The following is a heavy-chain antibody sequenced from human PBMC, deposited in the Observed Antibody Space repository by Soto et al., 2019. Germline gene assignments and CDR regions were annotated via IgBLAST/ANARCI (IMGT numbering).Heavy chain of an antibody. D-gene: IGHD2-15*01. CDR3: ALGCSGGSCYSGFDD. J-gene: IGHJ4*02. V-gene: IGHV1-2*04. Sequence: ASVKVSCKASGYTFTGYYMHWVRQAPGQGLEWMGWINPNSGGTNYAQKFQGWVTMTRDTSISTAYMELSRLRSDDTAVYYCALGCSGGSCYSGFDDWGQGTLVTVSS. CDR1: GYTFTGYY. CDR2: INPNSGGT.